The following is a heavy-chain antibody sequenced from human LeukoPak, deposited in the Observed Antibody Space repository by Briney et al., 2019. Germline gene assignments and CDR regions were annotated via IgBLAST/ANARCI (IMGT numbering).Heavy chain of an antibody. Sequence: ASVKVSCKASGYTFTSYDINWVRQATGQGLEWMGWMNPNSGNAGYAQKFQGRVTMTRNTSISTAYMELSSLRSEDTAVYYCARGRLAAADSKGYWGQGTLVTVSS. CDR3: ARGRLAAADSKGY. D-gene: IGHD6-13*01. CDR1: GYTFTSYD. V-gene: IGHV1-8*01. J-gene: IGHJ4*02. CDR2: MNPNSGNA.